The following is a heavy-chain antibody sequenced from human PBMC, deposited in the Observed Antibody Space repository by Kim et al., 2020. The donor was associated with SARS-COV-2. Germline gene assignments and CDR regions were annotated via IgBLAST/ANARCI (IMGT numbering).Heavy chain of an antibody. J-gene: IGHJ4*02. Sequence: SETLSLTCTVSGGSISSGGYYWSWIRQHPGKGLEWIGYIYYSGSTYYNPSLKSRVTISVDTSKNQFSLKLSSVTAADTAVYYCARCQVRGVIDWGQGTLVTVSS. CDR2: IYYSGST. V-gene: IGHV4-31*03. CDR1: GGSISSGGYY. D-gene: IGHD3-10*01. CDR3: ARCQVRGVID.